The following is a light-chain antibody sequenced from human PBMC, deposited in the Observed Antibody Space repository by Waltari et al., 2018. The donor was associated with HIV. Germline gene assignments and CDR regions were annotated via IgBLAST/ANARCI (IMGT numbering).Light chain of an antibody. CDR1: SSDVGGYNY. V-gene: IGLV2-14*01. J-gene: IGLJ2*01. CDR2: EVS. Sequence: QSALTQPASVSGSPGQSITISCTGTSSDVGGYNYVAWYQQHPGKAPKVMIYEVSNRPVKAGVETTTPSKSGNTASLTISGLQAEDEADYYCSSYTTSSTLVIFGGGTKLTVL. CDR3: SSYTTSSTLVI.